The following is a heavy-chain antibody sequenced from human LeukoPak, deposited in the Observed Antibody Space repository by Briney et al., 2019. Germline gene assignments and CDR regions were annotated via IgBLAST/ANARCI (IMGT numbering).Heavy chain of an antibody. CDR2: IYSGGGT. Sequence: GGSLRLSCAASGFTVSSKYMSWVRQAPGKGLEWVSLIYSGGGTYYADSVKGRFIISRDNSKNTLYLQMNSLRAEDTAVYYCARVDSNGWYYFDYSGQGTLVTVSS. V-gene: IGHV3-66*01. CDR1: GFTVSSKY. J-gene: IGHJ4*02. CDR3: ARVDSNGWYYFDY. D-gene: IGHD6-19*01.